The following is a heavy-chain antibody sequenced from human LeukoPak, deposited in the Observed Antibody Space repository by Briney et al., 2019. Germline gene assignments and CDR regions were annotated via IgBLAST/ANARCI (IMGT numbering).Heavy chain of an antibody. D-gene: IGHD1-26*01. CDR1: GGTFSSYA. CDR3: ARVVSGTFPAFDI. V-gene: IGHV1-69*05. CDR2: IIPIFGTA. Sequence: SVKVSCKASGGTFSSYAISWVRQAPGQGLEWMGGIIPIFGTANYAQKFQGRVTITTDESTSTAYMELSSLRSEDTAVYYCARVVSGTFPAFDIWGQGTMVTVSS. J-gene: IGHJ3*02.